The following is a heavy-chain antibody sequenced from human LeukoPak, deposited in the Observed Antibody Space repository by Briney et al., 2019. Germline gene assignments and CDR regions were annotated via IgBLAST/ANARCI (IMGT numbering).Heavy chain of an antibody. J-gene: IGHJ4*02. Sequence: GESLKISFKGSGYGFTSYWIGWVRPMPGKGLEWMGIIYPGDSDTRYSPSFQGQVTISADKSISTAYLQWSSLKASDTAMYYCARLGYYDSSGYYFDYWGQGTLVTVSS. D-gene: IGHD3-22*01. V-gene: IGHV5-51*01. CDR1: GYGFTSYW. CDR3: ARLGYYDSSGYYFDY. CDR2: IYPGDSDT.